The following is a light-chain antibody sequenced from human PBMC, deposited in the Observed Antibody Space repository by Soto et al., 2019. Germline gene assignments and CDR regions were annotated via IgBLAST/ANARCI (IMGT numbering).Light chain of an antibody. V-gene: IGLV2-14*01. CDR2: EVS. J-gene: IGLJ1*01. CDR1: SSDVGGYNY. CDR3: SSYTRSTTLYV. Sequence: QSVLTQPASVSGSPGQSITISCTGTSSDVGGYNYVSWYQQHPGKAPKLMIYEVSNRPSGVPNRFSGSKSGNTASLTISGLQAEDEADYYCSSYTRSTTLYVFGTATQLTVL.